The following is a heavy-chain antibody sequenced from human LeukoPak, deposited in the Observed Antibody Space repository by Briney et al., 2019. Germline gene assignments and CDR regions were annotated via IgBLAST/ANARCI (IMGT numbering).Heavy chain of an antibody. CDR2: TSGSGSS. J-gene: IGHJ2*01. Sequence: PSETLSLTCTVSAGSISAYYWTWIRQPPGKGLEWIGYTSGSGSSNYKSSLKGRVSMSVDTSKRQFSLTLTSVTAADTAVYYCARIVRQDGGYLDLWGRGSLVTVSS. CDR1: AGSISAYY. V-gene: IGHV4-59*08. CDR3: ARIVRQDGGYLDL. D-gene: IGHD3-16*02.